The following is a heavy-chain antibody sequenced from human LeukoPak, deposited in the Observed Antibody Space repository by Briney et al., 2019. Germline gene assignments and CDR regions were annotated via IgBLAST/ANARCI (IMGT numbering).Heavy chain of an antibody. CDR2: IKQDGSEK. Sequence: PGGSLRLSCAASGFTFSSYWMSWVRQAPGKGLEWVDNIKQDGSEKYYVDSVKGRFTISRDNAKNSLYLQMNSLRAEDTAVYYCVSHLLYGDGWFDPWGQGTLVTVSS. CDR1: GFTFSSYW. J-gene: IGHJ5*02. CDR3: VSHLLYGDGWFDP. D-gene: IGHD2-2*02. V-gene: IGHV3-7*01.